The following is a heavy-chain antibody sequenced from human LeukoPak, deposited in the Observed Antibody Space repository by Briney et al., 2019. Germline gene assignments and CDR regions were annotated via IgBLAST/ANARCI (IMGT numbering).Heavy chain of an antibody. CDR2: INTDGSYI. J-gene: IGHJ4*02. D-gene: IGHD3-9*01. V-gene: IGHV3-74*01. Sequence: PGGSLRLSCAASGFIFSSWWMIWFRRLPGKGLVSVSHINTDGSYIRYADSVKGRFTISRDNAKNTLYLQMNSLRPEDKGVYYCTTFGIDWSLSYWGQGALVTASS. CDR3: TTFGIDWSLSY. CDR1: GFIFSSWW.